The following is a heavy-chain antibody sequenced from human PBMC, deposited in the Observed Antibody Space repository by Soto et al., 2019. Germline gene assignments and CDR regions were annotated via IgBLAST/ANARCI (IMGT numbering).Heavy chain of an antibody. CDR3: ARKGSCSGGSCSNWFDP. Sequence: QVQLVQSGAEVKKPGASVKVSCKASGYTFTSYDINWVRQATGQGLEWMGWMNPNSGNTGYAQKFQGRVTMTRNTSISTAYMELSSLRSEDTAVYYCARKGSCSGGSCSNWFDPWGQGTMVTVSS. CDR2: MNPNSGNT. CDR1: GYTFTSYD. J-gene: IGHJ5*02. D-gene: IGHD2-15*01. V-gene: IGHV1-8*01.